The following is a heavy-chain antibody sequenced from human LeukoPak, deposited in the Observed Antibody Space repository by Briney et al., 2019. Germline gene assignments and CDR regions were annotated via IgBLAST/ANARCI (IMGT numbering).Heavy chain of an antibody. CDR1: RFSFSTYC. CDR3: AREEEYYDILTGNYYYFDY. J-gene: IGHJ4*02. V-gene: IGHV3-7*04. CDR2: IKQDGSEK. D-gene: IGHD3-9*01. Sequence: GGSLRLSCAASRFSFSTYCMSWVRQAPGKGLEGVANIKQDGSEKYYVDSVKGRFTISRDNAQNSLYLQMNSLRAEDTAVYYCAREEEYYDILTGNYYYFDYWGRGTLVTVSS.